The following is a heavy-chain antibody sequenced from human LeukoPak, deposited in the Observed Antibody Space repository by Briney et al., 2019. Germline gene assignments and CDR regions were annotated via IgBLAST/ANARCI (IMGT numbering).Heavy chain of an antibody. Sequence: PGKSLRLSCAASGFTFSSYAMHWVRQAPGKGLEWVAVISYDGSNKYYADSVKGRFTISRDNAKNSLYLQMNSLTAEDTAVYYCGRDPDSWGQGTVVTVSS. J-gene: IGHJ5*01. CDR2: ISYDGSNK. CDR3: GRDPDS. V-gene: IGHV3-30-3*01. CDR1: GFTFSSYA.